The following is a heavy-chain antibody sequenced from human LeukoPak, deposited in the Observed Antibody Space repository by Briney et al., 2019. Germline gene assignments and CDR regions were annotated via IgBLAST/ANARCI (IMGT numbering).Heavy chain of an antibody. Sequence: ASVKVSCKASGYTFTGYYMHWVRQAPGQGLEWMGRINPNSGGTNYAQKFQGRVTMTRAASISTAYMELSRMRSDDTAVYYCAKIVDYYDSSGYYFDYWGQGTLVTVSS. V-gene: IGHV1-2*06. J-gene: IGHJ4*02. CDR2: INPNSGGT. D-gene: IGHD3-22*01. CDR3: AKIVDYYDSSGYYFDY. CDR1: GYTFTGYY.